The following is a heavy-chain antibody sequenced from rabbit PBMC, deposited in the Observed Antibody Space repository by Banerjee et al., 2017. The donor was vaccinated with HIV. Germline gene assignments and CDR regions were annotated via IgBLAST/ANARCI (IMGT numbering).Heavy chain of an antibody. D-gene: IGHD1-1*01. V-gene: IGHV1S45*01. J-gene: IGHJ4*01. Sequence: QEQLVESGGGLVQPEGSLTLTCTTSGFSFSSSYYMCWVRQAPGKGLEWIACINGGSSGSTYYASWAKGRFTISKTSSTTVTLQMTSLTAADTATYFCARAGGFENYFNLWGPGTLVTVS. CDR3: ARAGGFENYFNL. CDR1: GFSFSSSYY. CDR2: INGGSSGST.